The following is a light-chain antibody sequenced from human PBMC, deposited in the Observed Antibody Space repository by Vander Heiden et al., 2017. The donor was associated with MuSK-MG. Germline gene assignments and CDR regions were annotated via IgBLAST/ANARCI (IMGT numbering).Light chain of an antibody. Sequence: IVMTQSPATLSVSPGERATLSCRARPSVSSNSAWYQQKPGQAPRLLINGASTRATGIPARFSGSGSGTEFTLTISSLQSEDFAVYYCQQYNNWPPDTFGQGTKLEIK. CDR3: QQYNNWPPDT. CDR1: PSVSSN. V-gene: IGKV3-15*01. J-gene: IGKJ2*01. CDR2: GAS.